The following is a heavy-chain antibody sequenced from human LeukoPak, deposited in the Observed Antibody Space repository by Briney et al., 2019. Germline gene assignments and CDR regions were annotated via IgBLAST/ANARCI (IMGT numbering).Heavy chain of an antibody. V-gene: IGHV3-7*01. Sequence: PGGSLRLSCAASGFTFSSYWMSWVRQAPGKGLEWVANIKQDGSEKYYVGSVKGRFTISRDNAKNSLYLQMNSPRAEDTAVYYCAREEGFYGSGSFDYWGQGTLVTVSS. CDR2: IKQDGSEK. CDR3: AREEGFYGSGSFDY. CDR1: GFTFSSYW. J-gene: IGHJ4*02. D-gene: IGHD3-10*01.